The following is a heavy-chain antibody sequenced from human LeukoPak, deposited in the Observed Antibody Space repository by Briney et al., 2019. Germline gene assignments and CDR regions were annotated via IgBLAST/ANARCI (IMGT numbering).Heavy chain of an antibody. CDR3: ARGSTYYYDSSDPYYFDY. CDR2: TNPNSGGT. CDR1: GYTFTGYY. D-gene: IGHD3-22*01. Sequence: ASVKVSCRASGYTFTGYYMHWVRQAPGQGLEWMGWTNPNSGGTNYAQKFQGRVTMTRDTSISTAYMELSRLRSDDTAVYYCARGSTYYYDSSDPYYFDYWGQGTLVTVSS. V-gene: IGHV1-2*02. J-gene: IGHJ4*02.